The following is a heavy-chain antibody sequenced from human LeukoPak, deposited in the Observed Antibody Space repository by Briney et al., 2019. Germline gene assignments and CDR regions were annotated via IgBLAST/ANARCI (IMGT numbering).Heavy chain of an antibody. Sequence: ASVKVSCKASGYTFTSYAMHRVRQAPGQRLEWMGWINAGNGNTKYSQKFQGRVTITRDTSASTAYMELSSLRSEDTAVYYCAKTSQLWFGYYFDYWGQGTLVTVSS. D-gene: IGHD5-18*01. J-gene: IGHJ4*02. CDR2: INAGNGNT. CDR3: AKTSQLWFGYYFDY. CDR1: GYTFTSYA. V-gene: IGHV1-3*01.